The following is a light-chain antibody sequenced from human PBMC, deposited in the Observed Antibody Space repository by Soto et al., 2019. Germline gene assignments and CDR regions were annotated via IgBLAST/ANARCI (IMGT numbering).Light chain of an antibody. CDR1: QSVPSSH. J-gene: IGKJ2*02. Sequence: EIVLTQSPGTLSLSPGERATLSCRASQSVPSSHLAWYQQKPGQAPRLLIYGASRRTTGIPDRFSGSGSGTDFTLTISRLEPEDFAVYYCQQCVSASCTFGQGTKLEIK. CDR3: QQCVSASCT. V-gene: IGKV3-20*01. CDR2: GAS.